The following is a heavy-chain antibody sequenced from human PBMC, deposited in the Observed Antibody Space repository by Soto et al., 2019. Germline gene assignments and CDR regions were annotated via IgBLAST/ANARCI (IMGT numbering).Heavy chain of an antibody. CDR3: ARGSYGSGTYYEDLVFDY. D-gene: IGHD3-10*01. J-gene: IGHJ4*02. CDR2: IYHTGNT. V-gene: IGHV4-30-2*01. CDR1: GGSISGGGHS. Sequence: QLQLQESGSGLVKPSQTLSLTCAVSGGSISGGGHSWSWIRQPPGKGLEWIGYIYHTGNTYYNPPLKTRVTISVDRSKNQFSLKLSSVTAADTAVYYCARGSYGSGTYYEDLVFDYWGQGTLVTVSS.